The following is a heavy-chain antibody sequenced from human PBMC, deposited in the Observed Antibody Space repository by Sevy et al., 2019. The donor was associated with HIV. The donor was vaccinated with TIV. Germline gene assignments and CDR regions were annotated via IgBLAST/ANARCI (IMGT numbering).Heavy chain of an antibody. CDR3: TWWKGAQSIFDY. CDR1: GFSFGDYA. D-gene: IGHD2-15*01. V-gene: IGHV3-49*04. J-gene: IGHJ4*02. Sequence: GGFLRLSCTASGFSFGDYAMNWVRQAPGKGLEWVAFLKNKARGGTLDHAASVKGRFTISRDASKSIVYLQMNDLRTEDTGVYYCTWWKGAQSIFDYWGQGALVTVSS. CDR2: LKNKARGGTL.